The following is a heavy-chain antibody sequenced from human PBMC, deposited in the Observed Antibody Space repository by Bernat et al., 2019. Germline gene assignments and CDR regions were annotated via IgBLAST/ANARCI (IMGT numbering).Heavy chain of an antibody. CDR2: ISSSSYT. J-gene: IGHJ4*02. V-gene: IGHV3-11*05. Sequence: QVQLVESGGGLVKPGGSLRLSCAASGFTFSDYYMSWIRQAPGKGLEWVSYISSSSYTNYADSVKGRFTISRDNAKNSLYLQMNSLRAEDTAVYYCARAKEVVVTAIQDFDYWGQGTLVTVSS. CDR1: GFTFSDYY. D-gene: IGHD2-21*02. CDR3: ARAKEVVVTAIQDFDY.